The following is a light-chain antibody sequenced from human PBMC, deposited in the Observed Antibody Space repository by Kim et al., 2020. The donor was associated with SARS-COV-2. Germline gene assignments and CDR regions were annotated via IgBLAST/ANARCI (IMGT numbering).Light chain of an antibody. CDR3: QQYYSDPLT. V-gene: IGKV4-1*01. CDR1: QSLLSSADNMNY. CDR2: WAS. Sequence: ATINCKSSQSLLSSADNMNYLAWFHQRPGQPPKLLIYWASTRESGVPGRFSGSGSGTDFTLTISSLQAEDVAVYYCQQYYSDPLTFGGGTKVDIK. J-gene: IGKJ4*01.